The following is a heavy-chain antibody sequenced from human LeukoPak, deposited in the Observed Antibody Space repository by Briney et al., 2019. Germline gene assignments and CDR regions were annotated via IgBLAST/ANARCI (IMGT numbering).Heavy chain of an antibody. V-gene: IGHV1-8*01. CDR1: GYTFTSYD. D-gene: IGHD3-16*02. Sequence: ASVKVSCKASGYTFTSYDINWVRQATGQGLEWMGWINPNSGNTGYAQKFQGRVTMTRNTSISTAYMELSSLRSEDTAVYYCARVYTDYVWGSYRYYGMDVWGQGTTVTVSS. J-gene: IGHJ6*02. CDR2: INPNSGNT. CDR3: ARVYTDYVWGSYRYYGMDV.